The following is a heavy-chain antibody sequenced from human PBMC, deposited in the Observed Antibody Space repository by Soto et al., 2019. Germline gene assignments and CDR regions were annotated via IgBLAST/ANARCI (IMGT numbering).Heavy chain of an antibody. V-gene: IGHV3-23*01. CDR2: ITGSGAGT. CDR1: VFTFSDYY. CDR3: AKGASGYYNAY. D-gene: IGHD3-3*01. J-gene: IGHJ4*02. Sequence: LXLSCAASVFTFSDYYMSWIRQSPGKGLEWVSSITGSGAGTYYADSVKGRFIISRDNSKNTLYLQMNSLRAEDTAVYYCAKGASGYYNAYWGQGTLVTVYS.